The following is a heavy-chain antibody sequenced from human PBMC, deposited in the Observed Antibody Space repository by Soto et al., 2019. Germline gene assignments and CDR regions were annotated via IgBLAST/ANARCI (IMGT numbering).Heavy chain of an antibody. Sequence: TSETLSLTCTVSGVTIISGGYYWSWIRQHPGKGLEWIGYIYYSGSTYYNPSLKSRVTISVDTSKDQFSLKLSSVTAADTAVYYCARGFGGVNWFDPWGQGTLVTVSS. CDR2: IYYSGST. J-gene: IGHJ5*02. V-gene: IGHV4-31*03. CDR1: GVTIISGGYY. CDR3: ARGFGGVNWFDP. D-gene: IGHD3-10*01.